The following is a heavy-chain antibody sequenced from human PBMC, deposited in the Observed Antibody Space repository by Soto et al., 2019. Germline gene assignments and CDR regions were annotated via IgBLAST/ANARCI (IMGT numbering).Heavy chain of an antibody. V-gene: IGHV3-23*01. CDR3: AKVVIVVVPAAMNYYMDV. CDR2: ISGSGGST. Sequence: EVQLLESGGGLVQPGGSLRISCAASGFTFSSYAMSWVRQAPGKGLEWVSAISGSGGSTYYADSVKGRFTISRDNSKNTLYLQMNSLRAEDTAVYYCAKVVIVVVPAAMNYYMDVWGKGTTVTVSS. CDR1: GFTFSSYA. J-gene: IGHJ6*03. D-gene: IGHD2-2*01.